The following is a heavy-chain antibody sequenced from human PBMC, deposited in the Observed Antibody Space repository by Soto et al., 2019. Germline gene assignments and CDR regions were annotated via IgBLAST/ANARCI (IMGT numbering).Heavy chain of an antibody. CDR1: GGSISSGGYS. CDR2: IYHSGST. Sequence: PSETLSLTCAVSGGSISSGGYSWSWIRQPPGKGLEWIGYIYHSGSTYYNPSLKSRVTISVDTSKNQFSLKLSSVTAADTAVYYCARGELYYDILTGYLSDAFDIWGQGTMVTVSS. D-gene: IGHD3-9*01. J-gene: IGHJ3*02. V-gene: IGHV4-30-2*01. CDR3: ARGELYYDILTGYLSDAFDI.